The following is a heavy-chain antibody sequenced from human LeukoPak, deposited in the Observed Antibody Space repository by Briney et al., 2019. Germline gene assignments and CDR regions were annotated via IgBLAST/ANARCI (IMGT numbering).Heavy chain of an antibody. J-gene: IGHJ4*02. D-gene: IGHD5-24*01. V-gene: IGHV1-69*04. Sequence: ASVKVSCKASGGTFSSYAIRWVRQAPGQGLEWMGRIIPILGIANYAQKFQGRVTITADKSTSTAYMELSSLRSEDTAVYYCAGGLKEMATISDYWGQGTLVTVSS. CDR1: GGTFSSYA. CDR3: AGGLKEMATISDY. CDR2: IIPILGIA.